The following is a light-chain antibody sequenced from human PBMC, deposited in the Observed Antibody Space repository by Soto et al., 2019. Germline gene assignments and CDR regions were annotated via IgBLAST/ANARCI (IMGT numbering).Light chain of an antibody. V-gene: IGKV3-15*01. J-gene: IGKJ1*01. CDR3: QQYSNWPPGM. CDR2: GAS. Sequence: EIVMTQSPATLSVSPGERATLSCRASQSVSSNLAWYQQKPGQAPRLLIYGASTRATGIPARFSGNRSGTEFALTISSLQSEDFAVYYCQQYSNWPPGMFGQGTKVEIK. CDR1: QSVSSN.